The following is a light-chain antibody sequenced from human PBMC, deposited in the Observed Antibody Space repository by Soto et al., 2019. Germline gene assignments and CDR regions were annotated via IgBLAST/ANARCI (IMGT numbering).Light chain of an antibody. CDR2: DDS. V-gene: IGLV3-21*02. J-gene: IGLJ1*01. Sequence: SDERTELPAVSVATGQTARITCGGNNIGSKSVHWYQQKPAQAPVLVVYDDSDRPSGIPERFSGYNSGNTATLTISRVEAGDEADYYCQVWDSSSDHYVFGTGTKVTVL. CDR1: NIGSKS. CDR3: QVWDSSSDHYV.